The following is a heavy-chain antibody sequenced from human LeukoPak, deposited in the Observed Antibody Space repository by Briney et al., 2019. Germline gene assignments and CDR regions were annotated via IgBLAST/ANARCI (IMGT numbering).Heavy chain of an antibody. CDR2: MSSSGGTI. V-gene: IGHV3-48*03. Sequence: PGGSLRLSCAASGFSFSSYEMNWVRQAPGKGLEWVSYMSSSGGTIYYADSVKGRFTISRDNGKNSLYLQMNSLRDEDTAVYYCARGSGWYEDYWGQGTLVTVSS. J-gene: IGHJ4*02. CDR3: ARGSGWYEDY. CDR1: GFSFSSYE. D-gene: IGHD6-19*01.